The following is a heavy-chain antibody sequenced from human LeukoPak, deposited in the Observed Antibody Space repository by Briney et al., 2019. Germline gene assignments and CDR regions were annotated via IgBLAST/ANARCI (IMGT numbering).Heavy chain of an antibody. CDR3: GRVGSSVSPKDY. CDR1: GFTFSSYS. V-gene: IGHV3-48*04. J-gene: IGHJ4*02. CDR2: ISSSSSTI. Sequence: PGGSLRLSCAASGFTFSSYSIDWVRQAPGKGLEWLSYISSSSSTIYYADSVKGRFTISRDNAKNSVYLQMNSLRAEDTAVYYWGRVGSSVSPKDYGAQEPGVTVSS. D-gene: IGHD3-10*01.